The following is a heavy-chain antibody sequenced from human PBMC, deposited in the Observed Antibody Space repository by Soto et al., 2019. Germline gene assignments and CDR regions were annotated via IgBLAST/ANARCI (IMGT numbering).Heavy chain of an antibody. Sequence: GESLKISCKGSGYTFTSYWIAWVRQMPGKGLDWMGIVYPGDSDTRYSPSFQGQVTISADKSTSTAYLQWSSLEASDTAMYYCARHGEYDYDSSGPCDYWGHGTLVTVSS. V-gene: IGHV5-51*01. CDR3: ARHGEYDYDSSGPCDY. D-gene: IGHD3-22*01. CDR2: VYPGDSDT. CDR1: GYTFTSYW. J-gene: IGHJ4*01.